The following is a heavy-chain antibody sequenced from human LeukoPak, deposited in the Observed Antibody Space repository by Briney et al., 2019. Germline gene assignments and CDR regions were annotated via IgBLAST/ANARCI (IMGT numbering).Heavy chain of an antibody. V-gene: IGHV1-46*01. CDR1: GYTFTSYY. Sequence: GASVKVSCKASGYTFTSYYMHWVRQAPGQGLEWMGIINPSGGSTSYAQKFQGRVTMTRDTSTSTVYMGLSSLRSEDTAVYYCARAGYYYDSSGDFDYWGQGTLVTVSS. J-gene: IGHJ4*02. CDR2: INPSGGST. CDR3: ARAGYYYDSSGDFDY. D-gene: IGHD3-22*01.